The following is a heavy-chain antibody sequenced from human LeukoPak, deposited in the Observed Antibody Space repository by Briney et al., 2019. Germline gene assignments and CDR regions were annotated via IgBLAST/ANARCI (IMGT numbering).Heavy chain of an antibody. J-gene: IGHJ4*02. V-gene: IGHV1-46*01. Sequence: GASVKVSCKASGYTFTSYYMHWVRQAPGQGLEWMGIINPSGGSTSYAQEFQGRVTMTRDTSTSTVYMELSSLRSEDTAVYYCARDQSYDSSGYPNGYFDYWGQGTLVTVSS. CDR1: GYTFTSYY. D-gene: IGHD3-22*01. CDR2: INPSGGST. CDR3: ARDQSYDSSGYPNGYFDY.